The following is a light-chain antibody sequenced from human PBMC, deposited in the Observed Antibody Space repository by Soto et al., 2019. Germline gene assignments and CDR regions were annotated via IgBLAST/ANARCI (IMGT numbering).Light chain of an antibody. CDR2: GAS. J-gene: IGKJ1*01. CDR3: QQYGNSPWT. CDR1: QSVSNNY. V-gene: IGKV3-20*01. Sequence: EIVLTQSPGTLSLSPGERATLSCRASQSVSNNYLAWCQQRPGQAPRLLTYGASSRAIGIPDRFSGSGSGTDFTLTINRLEPEDFAVYYCQQYGNSPWTFGQGTKVEIK.